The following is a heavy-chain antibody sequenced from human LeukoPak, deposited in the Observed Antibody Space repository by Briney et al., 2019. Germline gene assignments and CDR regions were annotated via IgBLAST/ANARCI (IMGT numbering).Heavy chain of an antibody. V-gene: IGHV3-23*01. CDR1: GFTFSTYA. CDR2: ISGSGDST. D-gene: IGHD2-15*01. CDR3: AADSEHCSGGSCYSWLFDY. J-gene: IGHJ4*02. Sequence: PGGSLRLSCAASGFTFSTYAVNWGRQAPGKGLEWVSTISGSGDSTYYADSVKGRFTISRDNSKDTLYLQMNSLRAEDTAVYYCAADSEHCSGGSCYSWLFDYWGQGTLVTVSS.